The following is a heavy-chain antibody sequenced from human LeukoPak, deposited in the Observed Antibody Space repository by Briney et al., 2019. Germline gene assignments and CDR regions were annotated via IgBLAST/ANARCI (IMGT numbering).Heavy chain of an antibody. CDR1: GFTFSTYR. CDR2: ISGDGSST. D-gene: IGHD1-1*01. CDR3: TATGPNYYFDY. Sequence: GGSLRLSCAASGFTFSTYRMPWVRQAPGKGRVWVSRISGDGSSTNYADSVKGRFTISRDNAKNTLYLQMNSLRAEDTAVYYCTATGPNYYFDYWGQGTLVTVSS. J-gene: IGHJ4*02. V-gene: IGHV3-74*01.